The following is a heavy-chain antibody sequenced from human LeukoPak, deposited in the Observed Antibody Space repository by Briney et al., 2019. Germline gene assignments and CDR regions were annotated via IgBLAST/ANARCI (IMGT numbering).Heavy chain of an antibody. V-gene: IGHV4-4*07. D-gene: IGHD1-26*01. CDR2: IYTSGST. J-gene: IGHJ6*02. CDR3: ARDDRGSYLADYYYGMDV. Sequence: SQTLSLTCTVSGGSISSYYGSWIRQPAGKGLEWIGRIYTSGSTNYNPSLKSRVTISVDTSKNQFSLKLSSVTAADTAVYYCARDDRGSYLADYYYGMDVWGQGTTVTVSS. CDR1: GGSISSYY.